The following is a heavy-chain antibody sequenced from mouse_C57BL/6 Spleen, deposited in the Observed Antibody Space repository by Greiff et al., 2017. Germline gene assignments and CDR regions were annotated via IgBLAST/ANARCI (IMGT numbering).Heavy chain of an antibody. D-gene: IGHD4-1*01. J-gene: IGHJ3*01. CDR1: GCTFTSYW. Sequence: EVQLQESGTVLARPGASVKMSCKTSGCTFTSYWMHWVKQRPGQGLEWIGAIYPGNSDTSYNQKFKGKATLTAVTSASTAYMELSSLTNEDSGVYYCYSWDVAWFAYWGQGTLVTVSA. V-gene: IGHV1-5*01. CDR2: IYPGNSDT. CDR3: YSWDVAWFAY.